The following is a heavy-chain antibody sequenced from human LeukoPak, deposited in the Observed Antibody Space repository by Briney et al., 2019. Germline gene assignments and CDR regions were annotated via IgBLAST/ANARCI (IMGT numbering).Heavy chain of an antibody. J-gene: IGHJ4*02. D-gene: IGHD6-13*01. CDR3: AKARYSSSWYYFGY. Sequence: GGSLRLSCAASGFTFSSYGMHWVRQAPGKGLEWVAVIWYDGSNKYYADSVKGRFTISRDNSKNTLYLQMNSLRAEDTAVYYCAKARYSSSWYYFGYWGQGTLVTVSS. V-gene: IGHV3-33*06. CDR1: GFTFSSYG. CDR2: IWYDGSNK.